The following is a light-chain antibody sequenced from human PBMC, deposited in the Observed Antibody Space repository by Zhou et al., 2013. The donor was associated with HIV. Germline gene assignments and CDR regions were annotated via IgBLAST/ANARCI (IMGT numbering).Light chain of an antibody. J-gene: IGKJ3*01. CDR1: QGISSA. Sequence: AIQLTQSPSSLSASVGDRVTITCRASQGISSALAWYQQKPGKAPKLLIYDASTLETGVPSRFSGSGSGTDFALTISSLQPEDFATYYCQHYYSYPFTFGPGTKSGYQT. CDR2: DAS. V-gene: IGKV1-13*02. CDR3: QHYYSYPFT.